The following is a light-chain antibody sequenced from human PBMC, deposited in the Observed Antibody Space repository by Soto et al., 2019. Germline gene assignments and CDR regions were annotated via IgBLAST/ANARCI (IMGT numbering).Light chain of an antibody. CDR3: SSYTSTNHVV. J-gene: IGLJ2*01. Sequence: QSALTQPPSASGSPGQSVTISCTGTKSDIGVYDFVSWYQHHPGKAPRLIIYEVVQRPSGVPDRFSGSKSGNTASLTVSGLQAADEADYYCSSYTSTNHVVFGGGTKLTVL. CDR1: KSDIGVYDF. V-gene: IGLV2-8*01. CDR2: EVV.